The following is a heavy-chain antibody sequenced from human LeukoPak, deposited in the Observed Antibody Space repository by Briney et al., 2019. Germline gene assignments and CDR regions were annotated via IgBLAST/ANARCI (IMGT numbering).Heavy chain of an antibody. CDR2: ISGSGGST. Sequence: GGSLRLSCAASGFTFSSYAMSWVRHAPGKGLERVSPISGSGGSTYYADSVKGRFTISRDNSKNTLYLQMNSLRAEDTAVYYCAKRSPWGYYFDYWGQGTLVTVSS. V-gene: IGHV3-23*01. CDR3: AKRSPWGYYFDY. CDR1: GFTFSSYA. D-gene: IGHD3-16*01. J-gene: IGHJ4*02.